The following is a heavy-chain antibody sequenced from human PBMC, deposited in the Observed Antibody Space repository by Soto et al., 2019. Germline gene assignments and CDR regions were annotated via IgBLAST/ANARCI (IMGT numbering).Heavy chain of an antibody. J-gene: IGHJ4*02. D-gene: IGHD2-15*01. CDR1: GFIFDDYA. CDR2: ISWNSAAI. Sequence: EVQLVESGGGLVQPGRSLRLSSAASGFIFDDYAMHWVRQVPGKGLEWVSTISWNSAAIGYADSVKGRFTISRDNAKKSLYLQMNSLRAEDTALYYCTKGARSGILSYFDYWGQGTLVTVSS. V-gene: IGHV3-9*01. CDR3: TKGARSGILSYFDY.